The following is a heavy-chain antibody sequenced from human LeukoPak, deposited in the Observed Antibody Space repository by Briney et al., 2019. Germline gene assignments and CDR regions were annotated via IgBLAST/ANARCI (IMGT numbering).Heavy chain of an antibody. CDR2: ITPNADRT. CDR3: AIMHGYYDGSGYWVQ. Sequence: GGSLRLSCAASGFTFGSYGMSWVRQAPGKGLEWVSFITPNADRTSYADSVEGRFTISRDNPRNTLYMQMNSLRDEDTAVYYCAIMHGYYDGSGYWVQWGQGTLVTVPS. CDR1: GFTFGSYG. V-gene: IGHV3-23*01. D-gene: IGHD3-22*01. J-gene: IGHJ1*01.